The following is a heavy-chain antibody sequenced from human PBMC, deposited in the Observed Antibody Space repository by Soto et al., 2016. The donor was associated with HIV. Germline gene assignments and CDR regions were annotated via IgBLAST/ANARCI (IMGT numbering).Heavy chain of an antibody. D-gene: IGHD6-19*01. CDR3: AREIYSSTEGYFDY. CDR1: GFSFSKYA. Sequence: VQLVESGGGVVQPGRSLRLSCVASGFSFSKYAMHWVRRVPGKGLEWVAVISYHGSNRYYADSVKGRFTISRDNSKNMLYLQMNSLRNEDTAVYYCAREIYSSTEGYFDYWGRGTLVTVSS. J-gene: IGHJ4*02. CDR2: ISYHGSNR. V-gene: IGHV3-30*04.